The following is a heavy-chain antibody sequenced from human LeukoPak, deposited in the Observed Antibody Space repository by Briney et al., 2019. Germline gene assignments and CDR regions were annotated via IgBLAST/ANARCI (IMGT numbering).Heavy chain of an antibody. J-gene: IGHJ4*02. D-gene: IGHD5/OR15-5a*01. Sequence: GGSLRLSCAASGFNFNPYATNWLRQAPGKGLEWVSVITGNGGTIKYADSVKGRFIISRDNSKNTVYLQMNSLRAEDTATYYCAKDWKPDGLYDLDYWGQGTLVTVSS. CDR1: GFNFNPYA. V-gene: IGHV3-23*01. CDR2: ITGNGGTI. CDR3: AKDWKPDGLYDLDY.